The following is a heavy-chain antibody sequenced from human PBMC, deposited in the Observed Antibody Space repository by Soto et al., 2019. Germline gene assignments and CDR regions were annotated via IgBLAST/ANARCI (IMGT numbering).Heavy chain of an antibody. D-gene: IGHD3-16*01. CDR2: ISSSSSYI. CDR3: ARNLPNPPGEAL. J-gene: IGHJ4*02. V-gene: IGHV3-21*01. Sequence: EVQLVESGGGLVRPGGSLRLSCAASGFTFSTYSMNWVRQAPGKGLEWVSSISSSSSYIYYADSVKGRFTISRDNAKNSLYLQMNSLRAEDTAVYYCARNLPNPPGEALWGQGALVTVSS. CDR1: GFTFSTYS.